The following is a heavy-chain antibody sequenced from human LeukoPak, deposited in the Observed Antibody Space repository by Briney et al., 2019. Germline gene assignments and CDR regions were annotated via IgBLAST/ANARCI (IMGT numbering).Heavy chain of an antibody. D-gene: IGHD6-6*01. V-gene: IGHV3-23*01. CDR2: ISSSGGST. CDR3: AKDDKAARPTYNWFDP. Sequence: GGSLRLSCAASGFTFSSYAMSWVRQAPGKGLEWVSAISSSGGSTYYAASVKGRFSISRDNSKNTLYLQMNSLRAEDTAVYYCAKDDKAARPTYNWFDPWGHGTLVSVSS. CDR1: GFTFSSYA. J-gene: IGHJ5*02.